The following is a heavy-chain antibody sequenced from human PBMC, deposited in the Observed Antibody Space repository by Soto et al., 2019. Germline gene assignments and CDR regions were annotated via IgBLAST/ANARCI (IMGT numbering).Heavy chain of an antibody. CDR3: AKDKGQQLDYYYYYGMDV. Sequence: PGGSLRLSCAASGFTFSSYGMHWVRQAPGKGLEWVAVISYDGSNKYYADSVKGRFTISRDNSKNTLYLQMNSLRAEDTAVYYCAKDKGQQLDYYYYYGMDVWGQGTTVTVSS. V-gene: IGHV3-30*18. CDR2: ISYDGSNK. D-gene: IGHD6-13*01. J-gene: IGHJ6*02. CDR1: GFTFSSYG.